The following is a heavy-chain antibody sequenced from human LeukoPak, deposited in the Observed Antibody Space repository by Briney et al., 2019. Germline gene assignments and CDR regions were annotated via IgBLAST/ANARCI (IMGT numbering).Heavy chain of an antibody. CDR3: ARDLYYDGSGGDL. J-gene: IGHJ2*01. V-gene: IGHV3-21*06. D-gene: IGHD3-22*01. CDR2: ISSSSSYI. Sequence: GGSLRLSCAASGFTLRNYSMNWVRQAPGKGLEWVSSISSSSSYIYYADSMKGRFTSSRDNAKNSLYLQMNSLRAEDTAVYYCARDLYYDGSGGDLWGRGTLVTVSS. CDR1: GFTLRNYS.